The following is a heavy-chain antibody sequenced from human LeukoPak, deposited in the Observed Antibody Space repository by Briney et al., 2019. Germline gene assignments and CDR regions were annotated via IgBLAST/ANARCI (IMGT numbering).Heavy chain of an antibody. D-gene: IGHD3-10*01. CDR3: AGDLWFGQFGDWVDP. V-gene: IGHV3-21*01. CDR2: INSVSTYI. CDR1: GFTFSDYT. J-gene: IGHJ5*02. Sequence: GGSLRLSCAASGFTFSDYTMDWVRPAPGKGRGWVSSINSVSTYIYYAHSLKGRFTISRDNAKNSLYLQMNSLRAEDTAVYYCAGDLWFGQFGDWVDPWGQGTLVTVSS.